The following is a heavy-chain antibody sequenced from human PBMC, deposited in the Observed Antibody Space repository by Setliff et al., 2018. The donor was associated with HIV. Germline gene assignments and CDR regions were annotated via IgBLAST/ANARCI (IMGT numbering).Heavy chain of an antibody. Sequence: ASVKVSCKASGYTFTGYYMHWVRQAPGQGLEWMGWINPNSGDTNYAQKFQGRVTMTADEFTSTAYTELSSLRSEDTAVYYCARGSGFKAYCYYMDVWGKGTTVTVSS. CDR3: ARGSGFKAYCYYMDV. CDR2: INPNSGDT. CDR1: GYTFTGYY. D-gene: IGHD3-10*01. J-gene: IGHJ6*03. V-gene: IGHV1-2*02.